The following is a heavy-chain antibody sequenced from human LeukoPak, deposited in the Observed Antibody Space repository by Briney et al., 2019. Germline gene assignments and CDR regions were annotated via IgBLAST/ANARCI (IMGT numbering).Heavy chain of an antibody. CDR3: ARLVGTYCSSTTCYARSYFDY. CDR2: IYHSGSM. CDR1: GGSFSGYY. J-gene: IGHJ4*02. D-gene: IGHD2-2*01. Sequence: SETLSLTCAVYGGSFSGYYWSWVRQPPGKGLEWIGSIYHSGSMYYNPSLMSRVTISVDTSKNQFSLRLSSVTAADTAVYYCARLVGTYCSSTTCYARSYFDYWGQGTLVTGSS. V-gene: IGHV4-34*01.